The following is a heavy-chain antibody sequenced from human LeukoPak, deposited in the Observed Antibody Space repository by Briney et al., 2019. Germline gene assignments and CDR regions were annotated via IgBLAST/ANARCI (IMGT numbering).Heavy chain of an antibody. D-gene: IGHD1-26*01. V-gene: IGHV4-61*05. CDR2: IYYSGST. CDR3: ARLRLSGGSFSVGWFDP. Sequence: PSETLSLTCTVSGYSISSGYYWGWIRQPPGKGLEWIGYIYYSGSTNYNPSLKSRVTISVDTSKNQFSLKLNSVTAADTAVYFCARLRLSGGSFSVGWFDPWGQGIQVTVSS. J-gene: IGHJ5*02. CDR1: GYSISSGYY.